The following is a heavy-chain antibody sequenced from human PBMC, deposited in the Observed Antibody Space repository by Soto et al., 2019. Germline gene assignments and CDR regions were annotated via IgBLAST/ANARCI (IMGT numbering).Heavy chain of an antibody. J-gene: IGHJ4*02. Sequence: SETLSLTCAVYGGSFSGYYWSWIRQPPGKGLEWIGEINHSGSTNYNPSLKSRVTISVDTSKNQFSLKLSSVTAADTAVYYCAREGRMYGSGSYTFDYWGQGTLVTVSS. V-gene: IGHV4-34*01. D-gene: IGHD3-10*01. CDR3: AREGRMYGSGSYTFDY. CDR1: GGSFSGYY. CDR2: INHSGST.